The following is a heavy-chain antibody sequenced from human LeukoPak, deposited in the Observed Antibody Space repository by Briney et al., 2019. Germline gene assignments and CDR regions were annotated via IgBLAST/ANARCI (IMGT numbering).Heavy chain of an antibody. CDR3: ARVGGGNSGFRYYYYYMDV. CDR2: IYYSGST. V-gene: IGHV4-59*01. CDR1: GGSISSYY. D-gene: IGHD4-23*01. J-gene: IGHJ6*03. Sequence: SETLSLTCTVSGGSISSYYWSWIRQPPGKGLEWIGYIYYSGSTNYNPSLKSRVTISVDTSKNQFSLKLGSVTAADTAVYYCARVGGGNSGFRYYYYYMDVWGKGTTVTVSS.